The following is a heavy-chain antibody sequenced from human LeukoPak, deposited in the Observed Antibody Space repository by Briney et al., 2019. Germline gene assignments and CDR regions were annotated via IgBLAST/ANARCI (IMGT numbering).Heavy chain of an antibody. J-gene: IGHJ3*02. V-gene: IGHV4-31*03. Sequence: SETLSLTCTVSGGSISSGGYYWSWIRQHPGKGLEWIGYIYYSGSTYYNPSLKSRVTISVDTSKNQFSLKLSSVTAADTAVYYCAGNPIGDLRAFDIWGQGTMVTVSS. D-gene: IGHD3-16*01. CDR1: GGSISSGGYY. CDR3: AGNPIGDLRAFDI. CDR2: IYYSGST.